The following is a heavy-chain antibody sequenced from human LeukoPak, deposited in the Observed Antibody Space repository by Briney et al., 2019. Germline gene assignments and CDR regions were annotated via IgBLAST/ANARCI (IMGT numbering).Heavy chain of an antibody. V-gene: IGHV4-59*01. CDR2: IYYSGST. J-gene: IGHJ4*02. Sequence: SETLSLTCTVSGGSISSYYWGWIRQPPGKGLEWIAYIYYSGSTNYNPSLMSRVTISVDTSKNQFSLKLSSVTAADTAVYYCASGAYLRSSWYYFDYWGQGTLVTVSS. CDR1: GGSISSYY. D-gene: IGHD6-13*01. CDR3: ASGAYLRSSWYYFDY.